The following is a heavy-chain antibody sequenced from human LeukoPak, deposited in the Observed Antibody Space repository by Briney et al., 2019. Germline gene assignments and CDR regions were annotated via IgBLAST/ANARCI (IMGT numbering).Heavy chain of an antibody. CDR1: GGSISSYY. V-gene: IGHV4-59*01. J-gene: IGHJ4*02. Sequence: SETLSLTCTVSGGSISSYYWSWIRQPPGKGLEWIGYIYYSGSTNYKPSLKSRVTISVDTSKNQFSLKLSSVTAADTAVYYCASRVGSSWYVYYFDYWGQGTLVTVSS. CDR2: IYYSGST. D-gene: IGHD6-13*01. CDR3: ASRVGSSWYVYYFDY.